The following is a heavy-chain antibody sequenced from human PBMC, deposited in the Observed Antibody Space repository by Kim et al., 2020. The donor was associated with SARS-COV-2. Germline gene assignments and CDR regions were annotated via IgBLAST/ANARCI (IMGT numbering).Heavy chain of an antibody. J-gene: IGHJ6*01. V-gene: IGHV4-34*01. Sequence: SETLSLTCAVYGGSFSGYYWSWIRQPPGKGLEWIGEINHSGSTNYNPSLKSRVTISVDTSKNQFSLKLSSVTAADTAVYYCARTIITMIVVVETRQRYY. CDR3: ARTIITMIVVVETRQRYY. D-gene: IGHD3-22*01. CDR2: INHSGST. CDR1: GGSFSGYY.